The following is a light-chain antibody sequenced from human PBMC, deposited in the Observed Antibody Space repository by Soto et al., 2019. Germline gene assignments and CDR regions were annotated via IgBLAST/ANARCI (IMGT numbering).Light chain of an antibody. CDR2: GAS. CDR1: QSVSSN. CDR3: QQYNNWPPWT. J-gene: IGKJ1*01. V-gene: IGKV3-15*01. Sequence: EIVMTQSLATLSVSPGERATLSCRASQSVSSNLAWYQQKPDQAPRLLSYGASTRATGIPARFSGSGSGTEFTLTISSLQSEDFAVYYCQQYNNWPPWTFGQGTKVDIK.